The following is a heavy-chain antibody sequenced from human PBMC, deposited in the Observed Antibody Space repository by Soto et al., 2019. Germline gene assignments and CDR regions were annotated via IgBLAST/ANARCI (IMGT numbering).Heavy chain of an antibody. CDR3: VRERQFVRDFYYGMDV. V-gene: IGHV3-21*01. CDR1: GFTFNTYS. J-gene: IGHJ6*02. Sequence: EVHLVDSGGGLVKPGGSLRLSCAASGFTFNTYSMTWVRQAPGQGLEWVSSISNTGEHIYYADSVRGRFTISRDNAKNSLYLQMNSLTAEETAVYSCVRERQFVRDFYYGMDVWGRGTTVTVSS. CDR2: ISNTGEHI. D-gene: IGHD6-6*01.